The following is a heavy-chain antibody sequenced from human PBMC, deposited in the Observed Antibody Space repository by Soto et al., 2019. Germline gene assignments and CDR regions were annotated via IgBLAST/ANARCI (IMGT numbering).Heavy chain of an antibody. CDR3: ASSMVVAARVCLNDDAFDI. V-gene: IGHV3-7*05. CDR1: GFTFSSYW. D-gene: IGHD2-15*01. CDR2: IKQDGSEK. Sequence: EVQLVESGGGLVQPGGSLRLSCAASGFTFSSYWMSWVRQAPGKGLEWVANIKQDGSEKYYVDSVKGRFTISRDNAKNSLYLQMNSLRAEDTAVYYCASSMVVAARVCLNDDAFDIWGQGTMVTVSS. J-gene: IGHJ3*02.